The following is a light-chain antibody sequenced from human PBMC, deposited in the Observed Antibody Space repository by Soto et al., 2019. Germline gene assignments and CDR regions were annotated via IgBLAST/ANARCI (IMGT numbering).Light chain of an antibody. V-gene: IGKV3-20*01. CDR1: QSVGNNY. J-gene: IGKJ5*01. Sequence: EIVLAQSPGTLSLSPGQRVTLSCRASQSVGNNYLAWYQQKPGQAPRLLIYDASTRATGIPDRFTGSGSGTDFSLTISRLEPEDFAVFYCQQYADSPLTFGQGTRLE. CDR2: DAS. CDR3: QQYADSPLT.